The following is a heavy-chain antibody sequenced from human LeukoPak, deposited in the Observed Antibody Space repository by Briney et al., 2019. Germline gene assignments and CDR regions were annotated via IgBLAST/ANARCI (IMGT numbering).Heavy chain of an antibody. D-gene: IGHD3-3*01. CDR3: ARGLTIFGDVTVYYYYMDV. V-gene: IGHV3-23*01. CDR2: ISGRGDAT. J-gene: IGHJ6*03. Sequence: GGSLRLSCAASEFTLTTFAMNWVRQAPGKGLEWVSSISGRGDATDYADSVKGRFTISRDSSKNTVSLQMDSLRAEDTAVYYCARGLTIFGDVTVYYYYMDVWGKGTSVTVSS. CDR1: EFTLTTFA.